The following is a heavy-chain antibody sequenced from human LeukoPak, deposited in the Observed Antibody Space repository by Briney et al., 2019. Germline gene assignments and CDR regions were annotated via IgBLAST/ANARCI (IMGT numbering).Heavy chain of an antibody. CDR1: GFTFSSYS. V-gene: IGHV3-21*01. D-gene: IGHD6-19*01. CDR3: ARDYSSGWYSDSYFDY. Sequence: PGGSLRLSCAASGFTFSSYSMNWVRQAPGKGLEWVSSISSSSSYIYYADSVKGRFTISRDNAKNSLYLQMNSLRAEDTAVYYCARDYSSGWYSDSYFDYWGQGTLVTVSS. CDR2: ISSSSSYI. J-gene: IGHJ4*02.